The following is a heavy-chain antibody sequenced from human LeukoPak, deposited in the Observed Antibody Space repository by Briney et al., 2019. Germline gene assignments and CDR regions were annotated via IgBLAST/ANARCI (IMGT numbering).Heavy chain of an antibody. Sequence: RGSLRLSCAASGFTVSSNYMSWVRQAPGKGLEWVSVIYSGGSTYYADSVKGRFTISRDNSKNTLYLQMNSLRAEDTAVYYCASNYYGSGSYYDDYWGQGTLVTVSS. CDR2: IYSGGST. D-gene: IGHD3-10*01. V-gene: IGHV3-53*01. CDR3: ASNYYGSGSYYDDY. J-gene: IGHJ4*02. CDR1: GFTVSSNY.